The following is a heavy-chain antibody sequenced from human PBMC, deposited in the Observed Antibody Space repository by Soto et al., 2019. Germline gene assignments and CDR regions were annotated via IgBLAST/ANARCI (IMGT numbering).Heavy chain of an antibody. J-gene: IGHJ3*02. CDR1: GYSFTSSW. D-gene: IGHD3-22*01. Sequence: PGESLKISCKGSGYSFTSSWIGWVCQMPGKGLEWMGIIYPGDSDTRYSPSFQGQVTISADKSISTAYLQWSSLKASDTAMYYCATSYYYDSSGYYSALGAFDIWGQGTMVTVSS. CDR2: IYPGDSDT. V-gene: IGHV5-51*01. CDR3: ATSYYYDSSGYYSALGAFDI.